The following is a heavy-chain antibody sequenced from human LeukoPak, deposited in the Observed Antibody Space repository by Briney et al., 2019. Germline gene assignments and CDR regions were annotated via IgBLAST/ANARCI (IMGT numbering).Heavy chain of an antibody. CDR3: ARLSGYSYGGGY. D-gene: IGHD5-18*01. CDR1: GFTFSSHW. V-gene: IGHV3-74*01. Sequence: GGSLRLSCAASGFTFSSHWMHWVRQAPGKGLVWVSRINSDGSSTSYADSVKGRFTISRDNAKNTLYLQMNSLRAEDTAVYYCARLSGYSYGGGYWGQGTLVTVSS. J-gene: IGHJ4*02. CDR2: INSDGSST.